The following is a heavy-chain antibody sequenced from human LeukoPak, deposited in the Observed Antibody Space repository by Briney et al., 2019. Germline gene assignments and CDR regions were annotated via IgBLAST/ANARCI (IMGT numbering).Heavy chain of an antibody. D-gene: IGHD1-26*01. CDR3: ARDVRIVGATGAFDI. CDR1: GDTCSSWA. V-gene: IGHV1-69*05. CDR2: IISIFDTT. J-gene: IGHJ3*02. Sequence: SSYKVYSKAAGDTCSSWAMRCVRQATGQGLPWMGRIISIFDTTNYAQKFQGRVTITTDESTSTVYMELSSLRSEDTAVYSCARDVRIVGATGAFDIWGQGTMVTVSS.